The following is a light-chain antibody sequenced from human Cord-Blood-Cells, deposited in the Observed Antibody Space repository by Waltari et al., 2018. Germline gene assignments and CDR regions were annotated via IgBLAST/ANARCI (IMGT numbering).Light chain of an antibody. V-gene: IGKV1-5*01. Sequence: DIQMTQSPSTLSASVGDRVTITCRASQSISSCLPWYQQKPGKAPKLLIYDTSSLESGVPSRFSGSGSGTEFTLTISSLQPEDIATYYCQQYNNLPFTFGQGTKVEIK. CDR1: QSISSC. CDR3: QQYNNLPFT. CDR2: DTS. J-gene: IGKJ4*01.